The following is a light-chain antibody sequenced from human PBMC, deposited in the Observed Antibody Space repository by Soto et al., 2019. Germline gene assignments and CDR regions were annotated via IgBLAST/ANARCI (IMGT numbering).Light chain of an antibody. V-gene: IGKV3-20*01. CDR2: GAS. Sequence: EIVLTQSPGTLSLSPGERATLSCRASQSVSNNYLAWYQQKPGQAPRLLISGASSRATGIPDRFSGSGSGTDFTLTISRLEPEDFAVYYCQQFSSYPLTFGGGTKVDIK. CDR3: QQFSSYPLT. J-gene: IGKJ4*01. CDR1: QSVSNNY.